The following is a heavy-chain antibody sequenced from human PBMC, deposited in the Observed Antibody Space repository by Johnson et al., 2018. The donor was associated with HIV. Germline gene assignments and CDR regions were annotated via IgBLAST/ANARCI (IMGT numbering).Heavy chain of an antibody. Sequence: VQLVESGGGLVQPGRSLRLSCAASGFTFDDYAMHWVRQAPGKGLEWVSGISWNSGSIGYADSVKGRFTISRDNAKNSLYLQMNSLRAEDTALYYCAKGGGSAMVPFAFDIWGQGTMVTVSS. CDR1: GFTFDDYA. J-gene: IGHJ3*02. D-gene: IGHD5-18*01. V-gene: IGHV3-9*01. CDR2: ISWNSGSI. CDR3: AKGGGSAMVPFAFDI.